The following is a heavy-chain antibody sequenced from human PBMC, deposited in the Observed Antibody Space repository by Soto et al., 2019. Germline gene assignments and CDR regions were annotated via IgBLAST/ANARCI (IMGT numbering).Heavy chain of an antibody. Sequence: QVQLVQSGAEVKKPGSSVKVSCKASGGTFSSSAISWVRQAPGQGLEWMGGIIPIFGTANYAQKFQGRVTITADESTSTAYMELSSLRSEDTAVYYCASLLRGYSGTGDYWGQGTLVSVSS. CDR2: IIPIFGTA. D-gene: IGHD5-12*01. J-gene: IGHJ4*02. CDR1: GGTFSSSA. CDR3: ASLLRGYSGTGDY. V-gene: IGHV1-69*12.